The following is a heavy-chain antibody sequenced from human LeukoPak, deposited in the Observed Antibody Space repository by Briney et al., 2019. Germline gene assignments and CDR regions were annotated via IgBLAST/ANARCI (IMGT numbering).Heavy chain of an antibody. D-gene: IGHD6-13*01. CDR2: IIPILGIA. CDR1: GGTFSSYA. V-gene: IGHV1-69*04. Sequence: SVKVSCKASGGTFSSYAISWVRQAPGQGLEWMGRIIPILGIANYAQKFQGRVTITADKSTSTAYMELSSLRSEDTAVYYCARDSSSWYSPMGYWGQGTLVTVSS. J-gene: IGHJ4*02. CDR3: ARDSSSWYSPMGY.